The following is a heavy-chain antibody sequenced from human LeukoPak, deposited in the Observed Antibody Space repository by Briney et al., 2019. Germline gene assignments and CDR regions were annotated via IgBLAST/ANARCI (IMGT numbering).Heavy chain of an antibody. Sequence: GGSLRLSCAASGFTFSDYYMGWIRQAPGKGLEWVSYISNRGNDIYYADSVKGRFTISRDNVKNSLYLQMNSLRAEDTAVYYCGRYGLGYYYMDVWGKGTTVTVSS. CDR3: GRYGLGYYYMDV. V-gene: IGHV3-11*04. CDR2: ISNRGNDI. CDR1: GFTFSDYY. J-gene: IGHJ6*03. D-gene: IGHD6-19*01.